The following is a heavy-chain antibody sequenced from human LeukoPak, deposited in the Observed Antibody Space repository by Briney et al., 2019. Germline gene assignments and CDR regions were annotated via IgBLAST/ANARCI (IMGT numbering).Heavy chain of an antibody. CDR3: ARVQLDIVALMPEYYFDY. D-gene: IGHD5-12*01. V-gene: IGHV3-74*01. CDR1: GFTFSSYW. Sequence: GGSLRLSCAASGFTFSSYWMHWVRQAPGKGLVWVSRINSDGSSTSYADSVKGRFTISRDNAKNTLYLQMNSLRAEDTAVYYCARVQLDIVALMPEYYFDYWGQGTLVTVSS. CDR2: INSDGSST. J-gene: IGHJ4*02.